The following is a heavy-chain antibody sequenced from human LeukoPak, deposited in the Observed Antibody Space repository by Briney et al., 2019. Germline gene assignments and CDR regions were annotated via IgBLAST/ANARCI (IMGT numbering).Heavy chain of an antibody. CDR2: IKQDGSEK. CDR1: GFTFDDYA. V-gene: IGHV3-7*01. D-gene: IGHD2-21*01. CDR3: ARVFIVGSRSVFDF. J-gene: IGHJ4*02. Sequence: GGSLRLSCAASGFTFDDYAMHWVRLAPGKGLEWVANIKQDGSEKYYVDSVEGRFTISRDNAKNLLSLQMNSLRAEDTAVYHCARVFIVGSRSVFDFWGQGTLVTVSS.